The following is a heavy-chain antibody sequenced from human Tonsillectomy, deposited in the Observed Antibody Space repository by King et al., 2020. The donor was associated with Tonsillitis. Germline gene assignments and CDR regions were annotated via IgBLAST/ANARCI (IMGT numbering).Heavy chain of an antibody. CDR3: ARDDTWKVDL. Sequence: VQLVESGGGLVQPGGSLRLSCAASGFTFSSYWMTWVRQAPGKGLEWVANIKQDGSGKYYVDSMRGRFTISRDNAKNSLYLQMNSLRAEDTAVYYCARDDTWKVDLWGRGTLVTVSS. CDR1: GFTFSSYW. D-gene: IGHD1-1*01. CDR2: IKQDGSGK. V-gene: IGHV3-7*01. J-gene: IGHJ2*01.